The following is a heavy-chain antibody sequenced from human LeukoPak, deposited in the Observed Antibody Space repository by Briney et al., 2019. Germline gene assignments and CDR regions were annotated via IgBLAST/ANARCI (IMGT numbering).Heavy chain of an antibody. V-gene: IGHV4-59*01. J-gene: IGHJ3*02. D-gene: IGHD4-23*01. Sequence: KPSETLSLTCTVSGGSISSFYWSWIRQPPGKGLEWLGYIYYSGSTNYTPSLKSRVTMSVDTSKNQFSLKLSSVTAADTAVYYCARHQRGNSDAFDIWGQGTMVTVSS. CDR2: IYYSGST. CDR1: GGSISSFY. CDR3: ARHQRGNSDAFDI.